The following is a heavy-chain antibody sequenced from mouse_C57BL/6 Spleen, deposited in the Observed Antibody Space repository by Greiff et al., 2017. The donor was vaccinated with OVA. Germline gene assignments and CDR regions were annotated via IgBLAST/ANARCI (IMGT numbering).Heavy chain of an antibody. CDR3: ARGIYYGNSWFAY. Sequence: QVQLQQSGAELVMPGASVKLSCKASGYTFTSYWMHWVKQRPGQGLEWIGEIDPSDSYTNYNQKFKGKSTLTVDKSSSTAYMQLSSLTSEDSAVYYCARGIYYGNSWFAYWGQGTLVTVSA. CDR2: IDPSDSYT. J-gene: IGHJ3*01. V-gene: IGHV1-69*01. D-gene: IGHD2-1*01. CDR1: GYTFTSYW.